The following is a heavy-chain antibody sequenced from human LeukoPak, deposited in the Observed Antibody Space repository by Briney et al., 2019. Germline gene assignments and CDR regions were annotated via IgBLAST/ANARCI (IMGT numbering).Heavy chain of an antibody. CDR3: ATFVGTGNDN. V-gene: IGHV1-69*16. CDR2: IFPIVGAA. D-gene: IGHD7-27*01. J-gene: IGHJ4*02. CDR1: GGTFSSFT. Sequence: ASVKVSCKASGGTFSSFTFTWVRQAPGQGLEWMGGIFPIVGAATYAQKFEGRLTISKDEFTTTAYMELSGLRSQDTAVYYCATFVGTGNDNWGQGTLITVSS.